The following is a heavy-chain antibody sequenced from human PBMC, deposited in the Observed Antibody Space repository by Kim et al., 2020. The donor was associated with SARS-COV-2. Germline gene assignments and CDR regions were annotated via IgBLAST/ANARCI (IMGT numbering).Heavy chain of an antibody. J-gene: IGHJ2*01. V-gene: IGHV3-33*06. CDR3: AKDPGDYVPYWYFDL. D-gene: IGHD4-17*01. Sequence: SVKGRFTNSRDNSKNTLYLQMNGLRAEDTAVYYCAKDPGDYVPYWYFDLWGRGTLVTVSS.